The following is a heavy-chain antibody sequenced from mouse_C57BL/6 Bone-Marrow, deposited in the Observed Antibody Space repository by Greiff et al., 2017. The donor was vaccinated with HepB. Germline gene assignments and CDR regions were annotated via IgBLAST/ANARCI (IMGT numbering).Heavy chain of an antibody. CDR2: ISDGGSYT. Sequence: EVKLVESGGGLVKPGGSLKLSCAASGFTFSSYAMSWVRQTPEKRLEWVATISDGGSYTYYPDNVKGRFTISRDNAKNTLYLQMSHLKSENTAMYYWARDDITTVVAPFAYWGQGTLVTVS. D-gene: IGHD1-1*01. J-gene: IGHJ3*01. CDR3: ARDDITTVVAPFAY. V-gene: IGHV5-4*01. CDR1: GFTFSSYA.